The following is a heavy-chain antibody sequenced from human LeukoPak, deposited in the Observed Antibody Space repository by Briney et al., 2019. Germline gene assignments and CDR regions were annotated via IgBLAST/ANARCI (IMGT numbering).Heavy chain of an antibody. V-gene: IGHV3-7*01. D-gene: IGHD6-25*01. CDR2: INQDGSEK. Sequence: QPGGSLRLSCAASGFTFSSYWVTWIRQAPGEGLELVASINQDGSEKYYVDSVKGRFTISRDNAKNSLYLQMNSMRAEDTAVYYCARDPAFSAFDIRGQGAVVSVSS. CDR3: ARDPAFSAFDI. CDR1: GFTFSSYW. J-gene: IGHJ3*02.